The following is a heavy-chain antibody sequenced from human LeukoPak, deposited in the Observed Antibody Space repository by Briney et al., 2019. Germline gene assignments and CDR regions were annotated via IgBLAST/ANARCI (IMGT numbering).Heavy chain of an antibody. CDR2: IYTSGST. J-gene: IGHJ4*02. V-gene: IGHV4-61*02. CDR1: GGSISSGSYY. D-gene: IGHD5-18*01. Sequence: PSETLSLTCTVSGGSISSGSYYWTWIRQPAGKGLEWIGRIYTSGSTNHNPSLKSRVTISLDTSKNQFSLKLISVTAADTAVYFCPRERTDTSMDYWGQGTLVTVSS. CDR3: PRERTDTSMDY.